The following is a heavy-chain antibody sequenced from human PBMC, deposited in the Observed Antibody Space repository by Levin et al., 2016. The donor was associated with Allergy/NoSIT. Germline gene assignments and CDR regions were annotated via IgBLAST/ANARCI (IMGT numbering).Heavy chain of an antibody. J-gene: IGHJ6*02. Sequence: ASVKVSCKASGYTFTSYDINWVRQATGQGLEWMGWMNPNSGNTGYAQKFQGRVTMTRNTSISTAYMELSSLRSEDTAVYYCATQSFTGYSSSWYRSWDYYYYYGMDVWGQGTTVTVSS. CDR2: MNPNSGNT. D-gene: IGHD6-13*01. V-gene: IGHV1-8*01. CDR1: GYTFTSYD. CDR3: ATQSFTGYSSSWYRSWDYYYYYGMDV.